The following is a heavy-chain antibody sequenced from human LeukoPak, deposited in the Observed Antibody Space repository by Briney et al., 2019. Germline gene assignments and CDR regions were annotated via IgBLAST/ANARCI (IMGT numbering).Heavy chain of an antibody. J-gene: IGHJ4*02. D-gene: IGHD2-15*01. CDR1: GGSFSGYY. CDR2: INHSGST. Sequence: PSETLSLTCAVYGGSFSGYYWSWIRQPPGKGLEWIGEINHSGSTNYNPSLKSRVTISVDTSKNQFSLKLSPVTAADTAVYYCASRYCSGGSCHRGIGDYWGQGTLVTVSS. V-gene: IGHV4-34*01. CDR3: ASRYCSGGSCHRGIGDY.